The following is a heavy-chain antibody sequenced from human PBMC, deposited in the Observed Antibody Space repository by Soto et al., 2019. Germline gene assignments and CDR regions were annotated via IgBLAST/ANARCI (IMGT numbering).Heavy chain of an antibody. CDR2: IYYSGRT. J-gene: IGHJ5*01. CDR3: ASRISLARAISGLHT. D-gene: IGHD3-3*02. CDR1: GGSINSGDHY. V-gene: IGHV4-30-4*01. Sequence: PSETLSVTCTVSGGSINSGDHYLTWIRKAPGKCLQLIGHIYYSGRTYYNPSLKSRLLISSDTTSNQFSLNLTSVTAADAAVHYCASRISLARAISGLHTWGQETLLAVSS.